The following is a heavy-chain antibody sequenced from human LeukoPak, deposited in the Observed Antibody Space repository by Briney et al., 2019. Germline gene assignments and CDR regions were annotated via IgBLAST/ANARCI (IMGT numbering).Heavy chain of an antibody. CDR2: MYDSVST. CDR3: ATIKRGNIYGYFDF. CDR1: GGSMSSHY. V-gene: IGHV4-59*11. J-gene: IGHJ4*02. D-gene: IGHD5-18*01. Sequence: SETLSLTCTVPGGSMSSHYWSWIRQAPGKGLEWIGYMYDSVSTKDNPSLKSRVTLSADTSKNQFSLRLTSVTAADTAVYYCATIKRGNIYGYFDFWGQGILVTVSS.